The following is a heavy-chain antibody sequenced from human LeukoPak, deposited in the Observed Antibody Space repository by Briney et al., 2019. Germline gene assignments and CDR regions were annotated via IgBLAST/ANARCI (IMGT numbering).Heavy chain of an antibody. D-gene: IGHD3-10*01. CDR1: GGFISGYY. CDR3: AMAYCYGSGSYRY. V-gene: IGHV4-59*01. CDR2: IFYTGDT. J-gene: IGHJ4*02. Sequence: SETLSLTCTVSGGFISGYYWNWIRQSPGKGLEWIGYIFYTGDTDYNPSLRSRVTISVDTSKNQFSLKLSSVTAADTAVYYCAMAYCYGSGSYRYWGQGTLVTVSS.